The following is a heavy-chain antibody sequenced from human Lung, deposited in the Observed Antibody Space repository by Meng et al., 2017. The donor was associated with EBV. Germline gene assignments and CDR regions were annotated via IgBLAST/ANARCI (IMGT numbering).Heavy chain of an antibody. D-gene: IGHD3-10*01. Sequence: QVHLLQSGAEVKKPGASVQVSCKASGYSFTTYAMHWVRQAPGQRLEWMGWINAGNGNTKYSEKFQSRVTITRDTAASTAYMELSSLRSEDTAVYYCARDQGAWFGEAPRFDYWGQGTLVTVSS. J-gene: IGHJ4*02. V-gene: IGHV1-3*01. CDR1: GYSFTTYA. CDR2: INAGNGNT. CDR3: ARDQGAWFGEAPRFDY.